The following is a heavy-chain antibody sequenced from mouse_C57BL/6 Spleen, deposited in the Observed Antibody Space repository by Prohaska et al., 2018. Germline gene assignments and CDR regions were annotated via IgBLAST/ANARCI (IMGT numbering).Heavy chain of an antibody. CDR1: GYTFTSYW. V-gene: IGHV1-69*02. J-gene: IGHJ2*01. Sequence: VSVKLSCKASGYTFTSYWMHWVKQRPGQGLEWIGEIDTSDSYTNYNQKVKGKATLTVDKASSTAYMQLSSLTSEDSAVYYCARPPLYGSSYVLDYWGQGTTLTVSS. CDR2: IDTSDSYT. CDR3: ARPPLYGSSYVLDY. D-gene: IGHD1-1*01.